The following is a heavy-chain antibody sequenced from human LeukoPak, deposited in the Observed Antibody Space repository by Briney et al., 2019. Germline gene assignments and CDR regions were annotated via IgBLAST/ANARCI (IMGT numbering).Heavy chain of an antibody. J-gene: IGHJ4*02. V-gene: IGHV3-30*18. CDR3: AKDPDIVVVPAPLRPLGYFDY. D-gene: IGHD2-2*01. CDR2: ISYDGSNK. Sequence: GGFQRLSCAAAGFNFSNYGMHWGRQAPGKGLARVAVISYDGSNKYYADSGKGRFTISRDNSKNTLYLQMNSLRAEDTAVYYCAKDPDIVVVPAPLRPLGYFDYWGQGTLVTVSS. CDR1: GFNFSNYG.